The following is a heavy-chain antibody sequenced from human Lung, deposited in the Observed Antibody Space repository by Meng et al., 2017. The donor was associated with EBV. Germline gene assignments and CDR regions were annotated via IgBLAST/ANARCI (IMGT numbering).Heavy chain of an antibody. D-gene: IGHD2/OR15-2a*01. CDR1: GYTFSTYT. V-gene: IGHV7-4-1*02. CDR3: ARGGNFDP. CDR2: ISTNTGTP. Sequence: QVQLVQFGAELKKPGASVNVSCKDSGYTFSTYTINWVRQAHGRGREWMGWISTNTGTPTYTQGFTGRFVFSLDTSVSTAYLQISSLKAEDTAVYYCARGGNFDPWGQGTLVTVSS. J-gene: IGHJ5*02.